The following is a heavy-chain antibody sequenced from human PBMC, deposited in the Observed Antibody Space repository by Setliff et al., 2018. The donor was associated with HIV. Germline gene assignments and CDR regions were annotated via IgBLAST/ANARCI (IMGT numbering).Heavy chain of an antibody. CDR1: GGSMNSYY. J-gene: IGHJ4*02. D-gene: IGHD6-19*01. V-gene: IGHV4-4*07. CDR2: IYTSGSP. CDR3: ARWVYNSAWSLDY. Sequence: SETLSLTCTVSGGSMNSYYWNWIRLPAGKGLEWIGHIYTSGSPHYKSSLTSRLTISLDTSRNQFSLKLTSVTAADSATYYCARWVYNSAWSLDYWGQGTLVTVSS.